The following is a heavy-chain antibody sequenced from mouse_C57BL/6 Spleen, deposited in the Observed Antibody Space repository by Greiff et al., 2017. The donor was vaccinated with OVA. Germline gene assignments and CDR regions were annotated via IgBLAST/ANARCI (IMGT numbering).Heavy chain of an antibody. Sequence: DVKLVESGGGLVKPGGSLKLSCAASGFTFSSYAMSWVRQTPEKRLEWVATISDGGSYTYYPDNVKGRFTISRDNAKNNLYLQMSHLKSEDTAMYYCARDIPYYYGSSYPHYFDDWGQGTTLTVSS. CDR3: ARDIPYYYGSSYPHYFDD. CDR1: GFTFSSYA. J-gene: IGHJ2*01. V-gene: IGHV5-4*01. D-gene: IGHD1-1*01. CDR2: ISDGGSYT.